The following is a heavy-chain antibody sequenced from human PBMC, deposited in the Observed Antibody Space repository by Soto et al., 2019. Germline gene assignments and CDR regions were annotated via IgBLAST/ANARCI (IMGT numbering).Heavy chain of an antibody. V-gene: IGHV5-51*01. Sequence: GESLKISCQAYGYDLTSYWFGWVRQMPGKGLEWMGIIYPGDSDTRYSPSFQGQVTISADKSISTAYLQWSSLKASDTAMYYCASQEMATKNVDAFDIWGQGTMVTVSS. CDR1: GYDLTSYW. J-gene: IGHJ3*02. CDR3: ASQEMATKNVDAFDI. CDR2: IYPGDSDT. D-gene: IGHD5-12*01.